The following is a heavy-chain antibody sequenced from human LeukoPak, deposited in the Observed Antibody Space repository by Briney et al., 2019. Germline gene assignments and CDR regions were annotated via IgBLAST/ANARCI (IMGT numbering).Heavy chain of an antibody. CDR3: AELGITMIGGV. J-gene: IGHJ6*04. D-gene: IGHD3-10*02. Sequence: GGSLRLSCAASGFTFSSYSMNWVRQAPGKGLEWVSYISSSGSTIYYADSVKGRFTITRDNAKNSLYLQMNSLRAEDTAVYYCAELGITMIGGVWGKGTTVTISS. V-gene: IGHV3-48*04. CDR2: ISSSGSTI. CDR1: GFTFSSYS.